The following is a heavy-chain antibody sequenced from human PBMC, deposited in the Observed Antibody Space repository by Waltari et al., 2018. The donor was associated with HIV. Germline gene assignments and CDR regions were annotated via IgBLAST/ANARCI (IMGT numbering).Heavy chain of an antibody. J-gene: IGHJ4*02. CDR1: GFTFSSYG. V-gene: IGHV3-30*02. D-gene: IGHD3-16*01. CDR3: ANPDYDYVWGENY. Sequence: QVQLVESGGGVVQPGGSLSLSCAASGFTFSSYGMQWVRKAPGKGLEWVAFIRYDGSNKYYADSVKGRFTISRDNSKNTLYLQMNSLRAEDTAVYYCANPDYDYVWGENYWGQGTLVTVSS. CDR2: IRYDGSNK.